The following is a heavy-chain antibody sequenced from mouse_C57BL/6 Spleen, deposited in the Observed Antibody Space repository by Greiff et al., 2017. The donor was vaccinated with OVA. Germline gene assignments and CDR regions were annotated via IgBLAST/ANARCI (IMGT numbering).Heavy chain of an antibody. J-gene: IGHJ4*01. V-gene: IGHV5-4*03. CDR2: ISDGGSYT. D-gene: IGHD2-5*01. CDR1: GFTFSSYA. Sequence: DVKLVESGGGLVKPGGSLKLSCAASGFTFSSYAMSWVRQTPEKRLEWVATISDGGSYTYYPDNVKGRFTISRDNAKNNLYLQMSHLKSEDTAMYYCARKEDYSNYNYAMDYWGQGTSVTVSS. CDR3: ARKEDYSNYNYAMDY.